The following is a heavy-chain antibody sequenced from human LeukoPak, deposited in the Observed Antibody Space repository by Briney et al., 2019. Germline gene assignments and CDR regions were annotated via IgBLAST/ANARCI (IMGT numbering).Heavy chain of an antibody. J-gene: IGHJ5*02. D-gene: IGHD6-13*01. CDR1: GGSFSGYY. V-gene: IGHV4-34*01. CDR2: INHSGST. CDR3: ARGFSSSWYSWFDP. Sequence: SETLSLTCAVYGGSFSGYYWSWIRQPPGKGLEWIGEINHSGSTNYNPSLKSRVTTSVDTSKNQFSLKLSSVTAADTAVYYCARGFSSSWYSWFDPWGQGTLVTVSS.